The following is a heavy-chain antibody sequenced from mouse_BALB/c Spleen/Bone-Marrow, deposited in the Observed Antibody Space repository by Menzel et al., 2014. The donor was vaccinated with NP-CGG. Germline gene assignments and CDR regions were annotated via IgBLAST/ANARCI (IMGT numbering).Heavy chain of an antibody. J-gene: IGHJ2*01. D-gene: IGHD1-2*01. CDR2: INPESSTI. CDR3: TRLTYYGLSDY. Sequence: EVKLMESGGGLMQPGGSLKLSCTASGFDFSRYWMSWVRQAPGKGLQWIGEINPESSTINYTPSLKDKFIISRDNAKNTLYLQMSKVRSEDTALYYCTRLTYYGLSDYWGQGTTLTVSS. V-gene: IGHV4-1*02. CDR1: GFDFSRYW.